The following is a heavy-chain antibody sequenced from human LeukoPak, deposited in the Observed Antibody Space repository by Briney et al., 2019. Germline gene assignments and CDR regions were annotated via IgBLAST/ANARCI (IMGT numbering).Heavy chain of an antibody. CDR3: ARSYYDILTGYFTPANSWFDP. CDR1: GGSISSYY. D-gene: IGHD3-9*01. V-gene: IGHV4-59*08. CDR2: IYYSGST. Sequence: PSETLSLTCTVSGGSISSYYWSWIRQPPGKGLEWVGYIYYSGSTNYNPSLKSRVTISVDTTRNQLSPKLSSVTAADTAVYYCARSYYDILTGYFTPANSWFDPWGQGTLVTVSS. J-gene: IGHJ5*02.